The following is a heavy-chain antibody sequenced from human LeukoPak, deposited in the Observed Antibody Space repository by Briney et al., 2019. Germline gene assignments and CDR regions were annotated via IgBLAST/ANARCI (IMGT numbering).Heavy chain of an antibody. Sequence: GGSLRLSCAASGFTFSKYWMLWVRQAPGKGLESVSRINTDGTVTTYADSVKGRFTVSRDNADNTMFLQMNSVGDEDMAVYYCATKQWLAPPPDSWGQGTPVTVSS. V-gene: IGHV3-74*01. CDR1: GFTFSKYW. J-gene: IGHJ4*02. CDR3: ATKQWLAPPPDS. D-gene: IGHD6-19*01. CDR2: INTDGTVT.